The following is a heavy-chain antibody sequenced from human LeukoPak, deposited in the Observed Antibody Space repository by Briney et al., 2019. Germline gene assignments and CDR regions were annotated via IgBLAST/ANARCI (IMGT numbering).Heavy chain of an antibody. Sequence: GASVKVSCKASGYTFTGYYMHWVRQAPGQGLEWMGWINPNSGGTNYAQKFQGRVTMTRDTSISTAYMELSRLRSDDTAVYYCARDILDLRFLEWSYGMDVWGQGTTVTVSS. J-gene: IGHJ6*02. CDR2: INPNSGGT. CDR3: ARDILDLRFLEWSYGMDV. V-gene: IGHV1-2*02. CDR1: GYTFTGYY. D-gene: IGHD3-3*01.